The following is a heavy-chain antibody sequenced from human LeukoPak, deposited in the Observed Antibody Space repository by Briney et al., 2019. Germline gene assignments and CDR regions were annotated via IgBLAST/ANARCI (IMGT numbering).Heavy chain of an antibody. CDR3: ARQVGATGVDY. D-gene: IGHD1-26*01. J-gene: IGHJ4*02. CDR2: IYYSGST. V-gene: IGHV4-59*08. CDR1: GGSISSYY. Sequence: SETLSLTCTASGGSISSYYWSWIRQPPGKGLEWIGYIYYSGSTNYNPSLKSRVTISVDTSKNQFSLKLSSVTAADTAVYYCARQVGATGVDYWGQGTLVTVSS.